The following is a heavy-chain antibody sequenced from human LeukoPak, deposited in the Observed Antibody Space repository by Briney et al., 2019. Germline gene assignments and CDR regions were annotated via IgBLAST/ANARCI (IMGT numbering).Heavy chain of an antibody. V-gene: IGHV1-2*04. J-gene: IGHJ6*02. CDR2: INPNSGGT. D-gene: IGHD3-16*01. Sequence: ASVKVSCKASGGTFSSYGISWVRQAPGQGLEWMGWINPNSGGTNYAQKFQGWVTMTRDTSISTAYMELSRLRSDDTAVYYCARGTYDLYYYGMDVWGQGTTVTVSS. CDR3: ARGTYDLYYYGMDV. CDR1: GGTFSSYG.